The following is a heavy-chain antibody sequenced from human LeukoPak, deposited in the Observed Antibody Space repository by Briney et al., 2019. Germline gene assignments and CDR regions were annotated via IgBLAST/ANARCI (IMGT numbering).Heavy chain of an antibody. CDR3: AKDIHVYGDPRAYYFDY. Sequence: GGSLRLSCAGSGFTFSSYAMSWVRQAPGKGLEWVSSISGSDGSTYYPDSVEGRFTISRDNSKNTLYLQMNSLRAEDTAVYYCAKDIHVYGDPRAYYFDYWGQGTLVTVSS. D-gene: IGHD4-17*01. CDR1: GFTFSSYA. J-gene: IGHJ4*02. V-gene: IGHV3-23*01. CDR2: ISGSDGST.